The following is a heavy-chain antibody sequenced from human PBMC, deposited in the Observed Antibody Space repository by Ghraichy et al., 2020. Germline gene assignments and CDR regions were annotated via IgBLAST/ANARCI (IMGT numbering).Heavy chain of an antibody. CDR3: ATDRGDGYNWGVFDY. CDR1: GYTLTELS. D-gene: IGHD5-24*01. CDR2: FDPEDGET. J-gene: IGHJ4*02. Sequence: ASVKVSCKVSGYTLTELSMHWVRQAPGKGLEWMGGFDPEDGETIYAQKFQGRVTMTEDTSTDTAYMELSSLRSEDTAVYYCATDRGDGYNWGVFDYWGQGTLVTVSS. V-gene: IGHV1-24*01.